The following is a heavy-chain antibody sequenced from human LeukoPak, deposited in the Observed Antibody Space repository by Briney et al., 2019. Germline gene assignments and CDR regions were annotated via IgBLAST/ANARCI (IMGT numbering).Heavy chain of an antibody. Sequence: SETLSLTCTVSGGSISSYYWSWVRQPPGKGLEWIGYIYYSGSTNYNPSLKSRVTISVDTSKNQFSLKLSSVTAADTAVYYCARGRSSMVRGYYYYYMDVWGKGTTVTISS. V-gene: IGHV4-59*01. D-gene: IGHD3-10*01. J-gene: IGHJ6*03. CDR2: IYYSGST. CDR1: GGSISSYY. CDR3: ARGRSSMVRGYYYYYMDV.